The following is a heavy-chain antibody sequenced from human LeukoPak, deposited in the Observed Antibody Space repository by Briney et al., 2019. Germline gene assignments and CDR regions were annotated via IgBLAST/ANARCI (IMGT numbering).Heavy chain of an antibody. CDR2: IYASGGT. V-gene: IGHV4-4*07. CDR3: ARAVYDTSGYYIDY. D-gene: IGHD3-22*01. CDR1: GGSLSTYF. Sequence: SETLSLTCTVSGGSLSTYFWTWIRQPAGKGLEWIGRIYASGGTTHTPSLKSRVTMSVDTSKSQFSLKLSSVTAADTAVYYCARAVYDTSGYYIDYWGQGTLVTVSS. J-gene: IGHJ4*02.